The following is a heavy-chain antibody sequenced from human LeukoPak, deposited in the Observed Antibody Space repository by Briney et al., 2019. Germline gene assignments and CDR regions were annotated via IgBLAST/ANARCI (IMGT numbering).Heavy chain of an antibody. V-gene: IGHV4-39*01. CDR2: IYYSGST. Sequence: PSETLSLTCTVSGGSISSSSYYWGWIRQPPGKGLEWIGSIYYSGSTYYNPSLKSRVTISVDTSKNQFSLKLSSVTAADTAVYYCARSYHYFYMDVWGKGTTVTVSS. CDR3: ARSYHYFYMDV. CDR1: GGSISSSSYY. J-gene: IGHJ6*03.